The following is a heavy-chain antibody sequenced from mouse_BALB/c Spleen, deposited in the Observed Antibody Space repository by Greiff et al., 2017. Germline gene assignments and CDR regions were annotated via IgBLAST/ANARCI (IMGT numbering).Heavy chain of an antibody. Sequence: VESGGGLVKPGGSLKLSCAASGFTFSSYAMSWVRQSPEKRLEWVAEISSGGSYTYYPDTVTGRFTISRDNAKNTLYLEMSSLRSEDTAMYYCAREDYGSSPWFAYWGQGTLVTVSA. CDR1: GFTFSSYA. J-gene: IGHJ3*01. V-gene: IGHV5-9-4*01. D-gene: IGHD1-1*01. CDR2: ISSGGSYT. CDR3: AREDYGSSPWFAY.